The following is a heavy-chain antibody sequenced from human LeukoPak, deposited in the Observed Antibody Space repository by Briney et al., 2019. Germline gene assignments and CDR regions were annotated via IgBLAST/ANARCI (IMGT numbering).Heavy chain of an antibody. CDR2: FDPEDGET. V-gene: IGHV1-24*01. CDR1: GYTLTELS. D-gene: IGHD3-22*01. J-gene: IGHJ4*02. CDR3: ARDGSYYYDSSGYPPGDY. Sequence: GASVKVSCKVSGYTLTELSMHWVRQAPGKGLEWMGGFDPEDGETIYAQKFQGRVTITADKSTSTAYMELSSLRSEDTAVYYCARDGSYYYDSSGYPPGDYWGQGTLVTVSS.